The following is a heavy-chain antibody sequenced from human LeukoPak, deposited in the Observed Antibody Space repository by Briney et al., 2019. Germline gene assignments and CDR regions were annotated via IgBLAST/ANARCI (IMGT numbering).Heavy chain of an antibody. CDR2: ISSSSSYI. D-gene: IGHD4-23*01. CDR1: GFTFSSYG. V-gene: IGHV3-21*01. CDR3: ARERDYGGNLFDY. J-gene: IGHJ4*02. Sequence: GGSLRLSCVVSGFTFSSYGMNWVRQPPGKGLEWVSFISSSSSYIYYADSVKGRFTISRDNAKNSLYLQMNSLRAEDTAVYYCARERDYGGNLFDYWGQGTLVTVSS.